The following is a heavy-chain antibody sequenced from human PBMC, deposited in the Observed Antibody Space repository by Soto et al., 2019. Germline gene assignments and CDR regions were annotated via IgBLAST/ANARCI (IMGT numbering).Heavy chain of an antibody. Sequence: GGSLRLSCAASGFTFRDYYISWSRQAPGKGLEWVSYISSSSSYTNYADSVKGRFTISRDNAKNSLYLQMNSLRAEDTAVYYCASGRGSSWYNWFDPWGQGTLVTVSS. D-gene: IGHD6-13*01. V-gene: IGHV3-11*06. CDR3: ASGRGSSWYNWFDP. CDR1: GFTFRDYY. J-gene: IGHJ5*02. CDR2: ISSSSSYT.